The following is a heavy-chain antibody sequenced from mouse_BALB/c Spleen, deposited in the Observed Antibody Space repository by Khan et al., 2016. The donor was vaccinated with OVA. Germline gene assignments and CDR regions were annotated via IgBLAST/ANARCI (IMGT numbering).Heavy chain of an antibody. V-gene: IGHV9-3-1*01. J-gene: IGHJ3*01. CDR1: GYTFTNYG. Sequence: QIQLVQSGPELKKPGETVKISCKASGYTFTNYGMNWVKQAPGQGLKWMGWINTYSGEPTYADDFKGRFAFSLETSARSAYFQFHNLNNEDTATYFCARSNGNYWFAYWGQGTLVPVSA. D-gene: IGHD2-1*01. CDR2: INTYSGEP. CDR3: ARSNGNYWFAY.